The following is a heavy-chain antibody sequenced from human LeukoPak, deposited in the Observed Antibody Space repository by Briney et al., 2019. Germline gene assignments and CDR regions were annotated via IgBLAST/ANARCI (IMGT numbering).Heavy chain of an antibody. CDR1: GFTFSDYN. CDR3: ARGSIGWYTNSYFDY. J-gene: IGHJ4*02. V-gene: IGHV3-7*04. Sequence: GGSLRLSCAASGFTFSDYNMRWIRQAPGKGLEWVANIKQDGSEKYYVDSVKGRFTISRDNAKKSLYLQMNSLRAADTAVCYFARGSIGWYTNSYFDYGGQGTLVTVSS. D-gene: IGHD6-19*01. CDR2: IKQDGSEK.